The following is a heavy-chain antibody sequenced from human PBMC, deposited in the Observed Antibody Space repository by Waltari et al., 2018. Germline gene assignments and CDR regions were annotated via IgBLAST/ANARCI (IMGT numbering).Heavy chain of an antibody. D-gene: IGHD3-10*01. V-gene: IGHV4-39*02. Sequence: RLQESGPGRMKPSETLSLICTVSGASISISTHYWGWIRQTPGMGPEWIGSVHYTGKTYNNPALESRGSLSVDTSKKLFSLELTSVTAADTATYFCARSFGGSGSYKFDTWGRGILVSVSS. CDR3: ARSFGGSGSYKFDT. J-gene: IGHJ4*02. CDR1: GASISISTHY. CDR2: VHYTGKT.